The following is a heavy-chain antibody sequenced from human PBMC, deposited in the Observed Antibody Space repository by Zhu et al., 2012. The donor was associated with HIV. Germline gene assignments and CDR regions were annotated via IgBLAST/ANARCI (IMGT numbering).Heavy chain of an antibody. CDR2: IYYSGST. J-gene: IGHJ4*02. V-gene: IGHV4-59*11. CDR3: ARVTTVTTEFDY. CDR1: GGSISSHY. Sequence: QVQLQESGPGLVKPSETLSLTCTVSGGSISSHYWSWIRQPPGKGLEWIGYIYYSGSTNYNPSLKSRVTISVDTSKNQFSLKLSSVTAADTAVYYCARVTTVTTEFDYWGQGTLVTVSS. D-gene: IGHD4-17*01.